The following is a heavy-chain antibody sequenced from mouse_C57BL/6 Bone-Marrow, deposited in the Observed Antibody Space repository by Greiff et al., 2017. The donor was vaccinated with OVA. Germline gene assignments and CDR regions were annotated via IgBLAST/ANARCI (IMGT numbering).Heavy chain of an antibody. CDR2: IYTKNGGT. CDR3: SRSLLRRPYYYSIDY. Sequence: EVQLQQSGPELVKPGASVKISCKASGYTFTGYYMNWVKQSHGKSLEWIGDIYTKNGGTSYKPKFKGKATLTVDKSSSTAYMAPRHLTSEDSSVYYCSRSLLRRPYYYSIDYWGQGTSVTVSS. V-gene: IGHV1-26*01. CDR1: GYTFTGYY. J-gene: IGHJ4*01. D-gene: IGHD2-12*01.